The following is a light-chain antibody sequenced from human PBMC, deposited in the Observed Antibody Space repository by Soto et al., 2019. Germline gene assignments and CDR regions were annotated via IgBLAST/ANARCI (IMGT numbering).Light chain of an antibody. CDR2: DVS. Sequence: QSALTQPASVSGSPGQSITISCTGTSSDVGGYNYVSWYQQHPGKAHKLMLYDVSNRPSGVSNRFSGSKSGNTASLTISGRQAEDEADYYCSSYTSSSTLLYVFGTGTKLTVL. V-gene: IGLV2-14*01. J-gene: IGLJ1*01. CDR3: SSYTSSSTLLYV. CDR1: SSDVGGYNY.